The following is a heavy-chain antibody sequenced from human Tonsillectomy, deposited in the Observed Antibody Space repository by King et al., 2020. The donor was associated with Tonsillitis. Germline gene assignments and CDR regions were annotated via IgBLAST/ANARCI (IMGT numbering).Heavy chain of an antibody. J-gene: IGHJ4*02. V-gene: IGHV4-30-4*07. D-gene: IGHD3-16*02. CDR1: GVSISSGGYS. Sequence: QLQESGPGLVKPSQSLSLTCAVSGVSISSGGYSWSWIRQPPGKGPEWIGYIYHSGSTYFNPSLRSRVSMSVDTSKNQFSLNLSSVTAADTAVYYCAREVGGDLSIDYWGQGTLVTVSS. CDR3: AREVGGDLSIDY. CDR2: IYHSGST.